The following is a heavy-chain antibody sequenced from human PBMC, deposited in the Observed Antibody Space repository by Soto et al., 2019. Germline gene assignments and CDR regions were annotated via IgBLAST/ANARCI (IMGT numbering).Heavy chain of an antibody. D-gene: IGHD4-17*01. V-gene: IGHV4-61*01. J-gene: IGHJ4*02. CDR2: IYYSGST. CDR3: ATIDYGDYVY. Sequence: SETLSLTCTVSGGSVSSGSYYWSWIRQPPGKGLEWIGYIYYSGSTNYNPSLKSRVTISVDTSKNQFSLKLSSVTAADTAVYYCATIDYGDYVYWGQGTLVTVSS. CDR1: GGSVSSGSYY.